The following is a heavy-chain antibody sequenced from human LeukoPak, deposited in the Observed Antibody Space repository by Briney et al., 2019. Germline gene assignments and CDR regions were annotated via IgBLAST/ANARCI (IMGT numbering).Heavy chain of an antibody. CDR1: GGSIGGQY. CDR2: IHYTWST. V-gene: IGHV4-59*11. Sequence: SETLSLTCTVSGGSIGGQYWSWLRQPPGKGLQWIGYIHYTWSTNYNSSLKSRVTISVDTSKSHFSLKLSSATAADTAVYYCARGGSGSSKYAFDIWGQGTMVTVSS. CDR3: ARGGSGSSKYAFDI. J-gene: IGHJ3*02. D-gene: IGHD3-10*01.